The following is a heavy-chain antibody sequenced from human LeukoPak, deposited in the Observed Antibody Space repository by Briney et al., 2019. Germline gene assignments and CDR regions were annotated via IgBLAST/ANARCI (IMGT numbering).Heavy chain of an antibody. J-gene: IGHJ4*02. CDR3: AREARTYYYDG. D-gene: IGHD3-22*01. Sequence: PGGSLRLSCAASGFTFSSYAMHWVRQAPGKGLEWVAVISYEGSNKYYADSVKGRFTISRDNSKNTLYLQMNSLRAEDTAVCYCAREARTYYYDGWGQGTLVTVSS. V-gene: IGHV3-30-3*01. CDR2: ISYEGSNK. CDR1: GFTFSSYA.